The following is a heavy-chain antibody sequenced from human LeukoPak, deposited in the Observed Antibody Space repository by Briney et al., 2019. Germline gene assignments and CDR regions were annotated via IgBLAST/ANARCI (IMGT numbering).Heavy chain of an antibody. Sequence: SVKVSCKASGGTFSKYALSWVRQAPGQGLEWMGAIIPFLDTSNYPPKFQDRVTITTDESTSTAYMDLSGLRSDDTAVYYCARAQAGNYDWPLDLWGQGTLVTVSS. CDR3: ARAQAGNYDWPLDL. D-gene: IGHD5-12*01. CDR2: IIPFLDTS. V-gene: IGHV1-69*05. J-gene: IGHJ5*02. CDR1: GGTFSKYA.